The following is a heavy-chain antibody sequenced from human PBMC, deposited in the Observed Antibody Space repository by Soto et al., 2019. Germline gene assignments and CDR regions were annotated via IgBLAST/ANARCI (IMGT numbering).Heavy chain of an antibody. Sequence: PGGSLRLSCAASGFTSSSYGMHWVRQAPGRGMEWVAVIWYDGSNKYYADSVKGRFTISRDNSTNTLYLQMNSRRAEDTAVYYCARSMWGRPPFGDYSFGIEGWGRGTTGTV. CDR1: GFTSSSYG. V-gene: IGHV3-33*01. CDR2: IWYDGSNK. D-gene: IGHD3-16*01. J-gene: IGHJ6*02. CDR3: ARSMWGRPPFGDYSFGIEG.